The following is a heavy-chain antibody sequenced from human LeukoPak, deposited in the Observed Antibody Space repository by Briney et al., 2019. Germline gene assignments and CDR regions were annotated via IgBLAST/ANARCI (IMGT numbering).Heavy chain of an antibody. D-gene: IGHD3-22*01. V-gene: IGHV4-4*07. CDR2: IYTSGST. CDR1: GGSISSYY. Sequence: SETLSLTCTVSGGSISSYYWSWIRQPAGKGLEWIGRIYTSGSTNYNPSLKSRVTMSVDTSKNQFSLKLSSVTAADTAVYYCARAGSYYDSSTPGLFDYCGHGTLVTVSS. CDR3: ARAGSYYDSSTPGLFDY. J-gene: IGHJ4*01.